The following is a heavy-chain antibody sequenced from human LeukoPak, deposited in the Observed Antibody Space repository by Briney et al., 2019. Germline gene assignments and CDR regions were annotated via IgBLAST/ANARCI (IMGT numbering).Heavy chain of an antibody. CDR2: ISAYNGNT. CDR1: GYTFTSYG. V-gene: IGHV1-18*01. J-gene: IGHJ6*03. Sequence: GASVKVSCEASGYTFTSYGISWVRQAPGQGLEWMGWISAYNGNTNYAQKLQGRVTMTTDTSTSTAYMELRSLRSDDTAVYYCAREYCSGGSCYFRFGYYYYMDVWGKGTTVTVSS. CDR3: AREYCSGGSCYFRFGYYYYMDV. D-gene: IGHD2-15*01.